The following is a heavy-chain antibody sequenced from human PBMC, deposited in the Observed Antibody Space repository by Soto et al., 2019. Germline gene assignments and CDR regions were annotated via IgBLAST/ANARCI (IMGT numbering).Heavy chain of an antibody. J-gene: IGHJ4*02. CDR2: INAGNGNT. D-gene: IGHD3-16*01. CDR1: GYTFTSYP. Sequence: QVQLVQSGAEVKKPGASVKVSCKASGYTFTSYPMHWVRQAPGQRLEWMGWINAGNGNTKYSQKFQGRVTITRDTSASTAYMELSSLRSEDTVGYYCARSISLAGDYWGQGTLVTVSS. CDR3: ARSISLAGDY. V-gene: IGHV1-3*01.